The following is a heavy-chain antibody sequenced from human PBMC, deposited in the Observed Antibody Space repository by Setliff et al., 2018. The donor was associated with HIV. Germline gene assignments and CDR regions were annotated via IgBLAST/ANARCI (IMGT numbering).Heavy chain of an antibody. CDR3: ARDWRSGYDLNFDY. J-gene: IGHJ4*02. CDR2: IKQDGREK. Sequence: PGGSLRLSCAASGFTFSSYWMNWVRQAPGKGLEWVANIKQDGREKYYVDSVKGRFTISRDNAKNSLYLQMNSLRAEDTAIYYCARDWRSGYDLNFDYWGQGTLVTVSS. V-gene: IGHV3-7*01. CDR1: GFTFSSYW. D-gene: IGHD5-12*01.